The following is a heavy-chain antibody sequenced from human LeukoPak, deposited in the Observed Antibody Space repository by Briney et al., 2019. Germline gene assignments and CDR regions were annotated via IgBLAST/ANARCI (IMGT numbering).Heavy chain of an antibody. CDR1: GYTFTSYY. D-gene: IGHD6-13*01. CDR2: INPSGGST. Sequence: ASVKVSCKASGYTFTSYYMHWVRQAPGQGLEWMGIINPSGGSTSYAQKFQGRVTMTRDTSTSTVYMELSSLRSEDTAVYYCATTRGIAAAVDYWGQGTLVTVSS. V-gene: IGHV1-46*01. CDR3: ATTRGIAAAVDY. J-gene: IGHJ4*02.